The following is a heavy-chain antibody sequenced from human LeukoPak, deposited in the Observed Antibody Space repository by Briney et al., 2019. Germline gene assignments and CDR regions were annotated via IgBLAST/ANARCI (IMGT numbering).Heavy chain of an antibody. CDR3: ARGAPNGYSYGPSYYYYYMDV. Sequence: GGSLRLSCAASGFTFSSYAMSWVRQAPGKGLEWVSAISGSGGSTYYADSVKGRFTISRDNAKNSLYLQMNSLRAEDTAVYYCARGAPNGYSYGPSYYYYYMDVWGKGTTVTVSS. CDR1: GFTFSSYA. V-gene: IGHV3-23*01. J-gene: IGHJ6*03. CDR2: ISGSGGST. D-gene: IGHD5-18*01.